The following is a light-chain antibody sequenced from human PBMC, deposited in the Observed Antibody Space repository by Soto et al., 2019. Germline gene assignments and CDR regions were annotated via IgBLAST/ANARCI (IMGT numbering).Light chain of an antibody. Sequence: QSALTQPASVSGSPGQSITISCTGSSSDVGSYNVVSWFQQHPGKAPRLMIYEGSRRPSGVSDRFSGSKSGNTASLTISGLQAADEADYYCCSYAGSSTWVFGGGTKVTVL. V-gene: IGLV2-23*01. CDR3: CSYAGSSTWV. CDR2: EGS. CDR1: SSDVGSYNV. J-gene: IGLJ2*01.